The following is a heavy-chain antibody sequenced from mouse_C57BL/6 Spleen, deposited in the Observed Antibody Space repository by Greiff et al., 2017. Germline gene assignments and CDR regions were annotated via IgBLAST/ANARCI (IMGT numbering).Heavy chain of an antibody. CDR1: GYAFSSSW. CDR3: ARLYGNYGYFDV. Sequence: VQLQQSGPELVKPGASVKISCKASGYAFSSSWMNWVKQRPGKGLEWIGRIYPGDGDTNYNGKFKGKATLTADKSSSTAYMQRSSLTSEDSAVYFCARLYGNYGYFDVWGTGTTVTVSS. D-gene: IGHD2-10*02. CDR2: IYPGDGDT. V-gene: IGHV1-82*01. J-gene: IGHJ1*03.